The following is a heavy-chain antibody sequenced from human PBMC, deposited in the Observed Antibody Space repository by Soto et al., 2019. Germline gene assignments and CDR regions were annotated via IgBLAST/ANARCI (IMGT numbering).Heavy chain of an antibody. CDR3: ARESFSSSPNFFDY. CDR2: ISLSGSTI. J-gene: IGHJ4*02. CDR1: GFVFSNYE. Sequence: VGSLSLACAASGFVFSNYEMNRVRQAPGKGLEWVSYISLSGSTIYYADSVKGRFTISRDDAKDSLYLEMDSLRADDTAVYYRARESFSSSPNFFDYWGQGTLVTVSS. V-gene: IGHV3-48*03.